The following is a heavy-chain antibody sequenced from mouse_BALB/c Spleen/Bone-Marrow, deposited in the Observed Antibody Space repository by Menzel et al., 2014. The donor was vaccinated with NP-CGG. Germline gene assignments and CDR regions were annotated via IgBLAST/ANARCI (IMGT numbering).Heavy chain of an antibody. D-gene: IGHD3-2*01. V-gene: IGHV1S127*01. J-gene: IGHJ2*01. CDR2: IDPSDSYT. CDR1: GYTFTSYW. CDR3: TIPTARACFYY. Sequence: QVQLQQSGAELVKPGASVKMSCKASGYTFTSYWMHWVKQRPGQGLEWIGVIDPSDSYTSYNQKFKGKATLTVDTSSSTAYMQLSSLTSEDSSVYYRTIPTARACFYYWGQGTTLTVSS.